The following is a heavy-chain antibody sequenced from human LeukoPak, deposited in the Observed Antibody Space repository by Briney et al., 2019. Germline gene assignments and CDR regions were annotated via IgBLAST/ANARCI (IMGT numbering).Heavy chain of an antibody. V-gene: IGHV4-59*01. D-gene: IGHD1-1*01. Sequence: SETLSLTCTVSGGSISSYYWSWIRQPPGKGLEWIGYIYYSGSTNYNPSLKSRVTISVDTSKNQFSLKLSSVTAADTAVYYCAGWNLTNLTYWYFDLWGRGTLVTVSS. CDR1: GGSISSYY. CDR3: AGWNLTNLTYWYFDL. CDR2: IYYSGST. J-gene: IGHJ2*01.